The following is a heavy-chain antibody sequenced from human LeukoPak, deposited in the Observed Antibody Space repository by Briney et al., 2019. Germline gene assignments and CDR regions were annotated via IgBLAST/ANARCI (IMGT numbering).Heavy chain of an antibody. Sequence: NPSETLSLTCTVSGASISSSTYYWARIRQPPGKSLEWIGSIYSSGLTYYHPSLKSRLTISSDTSNNQFSLKLSSVTAADTAVYYCARGLVGLDYWGQGTLVTVSS. V-gene: IGHV4-39*07. CDR3: ARGLVGLDY. CDR1: GASISSSTYY. J-gene: IGHJ4*02. CDR2: IYSSGLT. D-gene: IGHD2-21*01.